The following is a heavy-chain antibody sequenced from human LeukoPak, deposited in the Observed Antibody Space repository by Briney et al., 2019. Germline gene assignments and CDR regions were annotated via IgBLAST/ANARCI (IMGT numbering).Heavy chain of an antibody. CDR1: GYTFTSYA. D-gene: IGHD6-19*01. J-gene: IGHJ4*02. CDR2: INAGNGNT. V-gene: IGHV1-3*01. CDR3: ARVAGIAVAGIDY. Sequence: ASVKFSCKASGYTFTSYAMHWVRQAPGQRLEWMGWINAGNGNTKYSQKFQGRVTISRDTSASTAYMELSSLRSEDTAVYYCARVAGIAVAGIDYWGQGTLVTVSS.